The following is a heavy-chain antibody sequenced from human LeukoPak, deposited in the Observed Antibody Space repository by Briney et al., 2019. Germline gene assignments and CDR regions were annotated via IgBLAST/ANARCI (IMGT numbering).Heavy chain of an antibody. CDR3: ARQPQDVVIAPTLPFDY. CDR2: ISYSGST. V-gene: IGHV4-39*01. D-gene: IGHD2/OR15-2a*01. Sequence: PSETLSLTCTVSGGSINSASHYWVWIRQSPGKGLEWIGTISYSGSTYYNPSLMSRVTISVDTSKNQFSLKLRSVTAAVTALYYCARQPQDVVIAPTLPFDYWGQGTLVTVSS. CDR1: GGSINSASHY. J-gene: IGHJ4*02.